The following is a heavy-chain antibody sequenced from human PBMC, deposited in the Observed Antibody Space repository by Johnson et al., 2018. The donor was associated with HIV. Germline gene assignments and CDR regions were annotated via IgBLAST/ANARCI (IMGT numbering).Heavy chain of an antibody. D-gene: IGHD1-1*01. J-gene: IGHJ3*01. CDR2: INSDGSSI. V-gene: IGHV3-74*02. Sequence: VQLVESGGGVVQPWRSLRLSCAASGFTFSRYWMHWVRQAPGKGLVWVSRINSDGSSITYADSVKGRFTISRDNAKNTLYLQMNSLRAEDTAVYYCARSGPNWAFDFWGQGTMVTVSS. CDR1: GFTFSRYW. CDR3: ARSGPNWAFDF.